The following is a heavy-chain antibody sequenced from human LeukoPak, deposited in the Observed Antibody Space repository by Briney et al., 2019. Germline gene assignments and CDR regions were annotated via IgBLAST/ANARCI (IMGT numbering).Heavy chain of an antibody. CDR3: ARSLWFGDSNLDY. CDR1: GFTFSSYN. CDR2: ISSSSSYI. J-gene: IGHJ4*02. V-gene: IGHV3-21*01. Sequence: KPGGSLRLSCAASGFTFSSYNMNWVRQAPGKGLEWVSSISSSSSYIYYADSVKGRFTISRDNAKNSLYLQMSSLRAEDTAMYYCARSLWFGDSNLDYWGQGTLVTISS. D-gene: IGHD3-10*01.